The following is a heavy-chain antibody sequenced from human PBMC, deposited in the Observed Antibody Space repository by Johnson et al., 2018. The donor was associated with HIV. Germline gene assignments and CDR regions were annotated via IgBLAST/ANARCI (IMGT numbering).Heavy chain of an antibody. CDR3: AGFVVVVAATGAFDI. Sequence: QVQLVESGGGVVQPGRSLRLSCAASGFTFSSYGMHWVRQAPGKGLEWVAVISYDGSNKYYADSVKGRFTISRDNSKNTLYLQMNSLRAEDTAVYYCAGFVVVVAATGAFDIWGQGTMVTVSS. D-gene: IGHD2-15*01. CDR2: ISYDGSNK. J-gene: IGHJ3*02. V-gene: IGHV3-30*03. CDR1: GFTFSSYG.